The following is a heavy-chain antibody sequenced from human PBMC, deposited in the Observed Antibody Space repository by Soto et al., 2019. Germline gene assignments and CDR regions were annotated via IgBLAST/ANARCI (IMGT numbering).Heavy chain of an antibody. D-gene: IGHD5-18*01. Sequence: SETLSLTCTVSGGSISSGDYYWSWIRQPPGKGLEWIGYIYYSGSTYYKQSLKSRVNISVDTSKNQFSLKLSSVTAAYTAVYYCAREGSGYSYDYYFDYWGQGTLVTVSS. CDR1: GGSISSGDYY. CDR3: AREGSGYSYDYYFDY. J-gene: IGHJ4*02. V-gene: IGHV4-30-4*01. CDR2: IYYSGST.